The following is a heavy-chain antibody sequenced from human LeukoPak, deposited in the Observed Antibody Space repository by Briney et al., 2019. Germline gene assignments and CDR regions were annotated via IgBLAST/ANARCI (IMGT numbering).Heavy chain of an antibody. CDR1: GGSISSYY. Sequence: PSETLSLTCTVSGGSISSYYWSWIRQPPGKGLEWVGYIYYSGSTNYNPSLKSRVTISVDTSKNQFSLKLSSVTVADTAVYYCAREKAPYTFDYWGQGTQVTVSS. J-gene: IGHJ4*02. V-gene: IGHV4-59*01. CDR2: IYYSGST. CDR3: AREKAPYTFDY.